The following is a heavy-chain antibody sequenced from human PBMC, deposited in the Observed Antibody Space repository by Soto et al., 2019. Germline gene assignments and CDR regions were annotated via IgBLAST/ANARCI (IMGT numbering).Heavy chain of an antibody. Sequence: SETLSLTCTVSGGSISSGDYYWSWIRQPPGKGLEWIGYIYYSGSTYYNPSLKSRVTISVDTSKNQFSLKLSSVTAADTAVYYCARDYRENYYGSGSYPYYFDYWGQGTLVTVSS. V-gene: IGHV4-30-4*01. J-gene: IGHJ4*02. D-gene: IGHD3-10*01. CDR2: IYYSGST. CDR1: GGSISSGDYY. CDR3: ARDYRENYYGSGSYPYYFDY.